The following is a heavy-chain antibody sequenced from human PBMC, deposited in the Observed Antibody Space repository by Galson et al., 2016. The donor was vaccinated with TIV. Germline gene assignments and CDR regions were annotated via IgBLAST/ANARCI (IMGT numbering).Heavy chain of an antibody. CDR2: IDLSDSYT. Sequence: QSGAEVKKPGESLRISCKGSGHRFTSKWISWVRQMPGKGLEWMGKIDLSDSYTNYSPSFQGHVTLSVDESISTAYLQWSSLRASDTAMYYCATSRDIESLLEIYGMDVWGQGTTVTVSS. CDR1: GHRFTSKW. J-gene: IGHJ6*02. CDR3: ATSRDIESLLEIYGMDV. V-gene: IGHV5-10-1*01. D-gene: IGHD3-3*01.